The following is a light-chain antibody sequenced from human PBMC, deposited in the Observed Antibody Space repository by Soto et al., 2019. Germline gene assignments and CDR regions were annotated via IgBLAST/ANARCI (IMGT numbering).Light chain of an antibody. V-gene: IGLV2-14*03. CDR3: VSYTTSASYV. Sequence: QSALTQPASVSGSPGQAITVSCSGTSSDIGAHNFVSWYQQHPGKAPKLMIYDINNRPSGVSNRFSGSKSGNTASLTISGLQAEDEADYYCVSYTTSASYVFGTGTKVTVL. CDR1: SSDIGAHNF. J-gene: IGLJ1*01. CDR2: DIN.